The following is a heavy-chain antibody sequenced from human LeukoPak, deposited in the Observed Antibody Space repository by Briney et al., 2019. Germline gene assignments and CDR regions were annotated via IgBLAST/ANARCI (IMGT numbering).Heavy chain of an antibody. J-gene: IGHJ5*02. Sequence: SETLSLTCTVAGGSISSYYWSWIRQPPGKGLEWIGYIYYSGSTNYNPPLKSRVTISVDTSKNQFSLKLSSVTAADTAVYYCARDRHSSSARFDPWGQGTLVTVSS. D-gene: IGHD6-13*01. CDR2: IYYSGST. CDR1: GGSISSYY. V-gene: IGHV4-59*01. CDR3: ARDRHSSSARFDP.